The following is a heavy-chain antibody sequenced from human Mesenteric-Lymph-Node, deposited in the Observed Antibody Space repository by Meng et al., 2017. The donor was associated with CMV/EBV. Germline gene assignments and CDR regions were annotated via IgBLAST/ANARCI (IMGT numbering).Heavy chain of an antibody. Sequence: APVKVSCKASGYTFTDYFVHWVRQAPGQGLEWMAWINPKSGATNFVQKFDGRVMLTRDTSVNTAYMELTTLTSDDTAVYYCARGHVTGYVDPWGQGTLVTVSS. CDR3: ARGHVTGYVDP. CDR1: GYTFTDYF. CDR2: INPKSGAT. V-gene: IGHV1-2*02. J-gene: IGHJ5*01. D-gene: IGHD3-16*01.